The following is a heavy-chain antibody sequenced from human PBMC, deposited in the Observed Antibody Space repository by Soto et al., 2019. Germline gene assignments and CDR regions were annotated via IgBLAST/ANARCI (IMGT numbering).Heavy chain of an antibody. CDR1: GYTFTGYY. J-gene: IGHJ4*02. V-gene: IGHV1-2*02. CDR2: INPNSGGT. Sequence: GASVKVSCKASGYTFTGYYMHWVRQAPGQGLEWMGWINPNSGGTKYAQKFQGRVTLTRDTSLSTAYMELSSLRSEDTAVYYCVSSRATAGTSALDYWGQGTLVTVSS. D-gene: IGHD6-13*01. CDR3: VSSRATAGTSALDY.